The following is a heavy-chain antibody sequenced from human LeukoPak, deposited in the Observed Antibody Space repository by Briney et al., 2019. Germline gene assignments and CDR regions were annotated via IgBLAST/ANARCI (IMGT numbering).Heavy chain of an antibody. CDR2: INSDGSST. CDR3: ARARYDILTGYYTTPGAFDI. J-gene: IGHJ3*02. V-gene: IGHV3-74*01. CDR1: GFTFSSYW. D-gene: IGHD3-9*01. Sequence: PGGSLRLSCAASGFTFSSYWMHWVRQAPGKGLVWVSRINSDGSSTSYADSVKGRFTISRDNAKNTLYLQMNSLRAEDTAVYYCARARYDILTGYYTTPGAFDIWGQGTMVTVSS.